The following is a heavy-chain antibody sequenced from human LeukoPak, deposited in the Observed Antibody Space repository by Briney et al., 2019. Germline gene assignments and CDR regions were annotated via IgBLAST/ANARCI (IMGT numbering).Heavy chain of an antibody. Sequence: PGGSLRLSCAASGFTFSNFAMSWVREAPGKGLEWGSAAGTGSDASYADSVKGRFTISRDNSKNTLYLQVNSLGAEDTAVYYCAKEGSRRRFDLDSWGQGTLVTVSS. CDR3: AKEGSRRRFDLDS. CDR2: AGTGSDA. V-gene: IGHV3-23*01. CDR1: GFTFSNFA. D-gene: IGHD3-16*01. J-gene: IGHJ4*02.